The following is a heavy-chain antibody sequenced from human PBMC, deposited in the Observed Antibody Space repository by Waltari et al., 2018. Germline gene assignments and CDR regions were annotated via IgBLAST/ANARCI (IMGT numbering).Heavy chain of an antibody. CDR3: ARDQWFAFDI. Sequence: EVQLVESGGGLVQPGGSLRLSCAASGFTLSSLWMSWVRQAPGKGREWVANIKKDGSEEYYVDSVRGRFTISRDNAKNSLYLQMNSLRPEDTAVYYCARDQWFAFDIWGQGTMVTVSS. CDR1: GFTLSSLW. D-gene: IGHD3-22*01. CDR2: IKKDGSEE. V-gene: IGHV3-7*01. J-gene: IGHJ3*02.